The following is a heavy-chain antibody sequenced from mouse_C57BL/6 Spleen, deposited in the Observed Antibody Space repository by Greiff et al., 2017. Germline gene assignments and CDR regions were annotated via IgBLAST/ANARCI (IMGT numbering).Heavy chain of an antibody. V-gene: IGHV1-5*01. CDR1: GYTFTSYW. CDR2: IYPGNSDT. Sequence: EVQLQQSGTVLARPGASVKMSCKTSGYTFTSYWMHWVKPRPGQGLAWIGAIYPGNSDTSYNQKFKGKAKLTAVTSASTAYMELSSLTNEDSAVYYCTRRVGHYYAMDYWGQGTSVTVSS. D-gene: IGHD1-1*02. CDR3: TRRVGHYYAMDY. J-gene: IGHJ4*01.